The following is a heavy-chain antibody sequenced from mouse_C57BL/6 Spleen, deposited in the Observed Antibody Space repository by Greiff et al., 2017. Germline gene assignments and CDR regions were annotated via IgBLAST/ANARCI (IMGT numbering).Heavy chain of an antibody. CDR1: GFSLTSYG. Sequence: QVHVKQSGPGLVQPSQSLSITCTVSGFSLTSYGVHWVRQPPGKGLEWLGVIWSGGSTDYNAAFISRLSISKDNSKSQVFFKMNSLQADDTAIYYCAKKGREGAFDYWGQGTTLTVSS. CDR3: AKKGREGAFDY. CDR2: IWSGGST. J-gene: IGHJ2*01. D-gene: IGHD3-3*01. V-gene: IGHV2-4*01.